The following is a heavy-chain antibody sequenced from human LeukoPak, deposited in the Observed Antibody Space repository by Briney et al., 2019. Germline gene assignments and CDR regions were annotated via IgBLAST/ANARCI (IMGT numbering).Heavy chain of an antibody. J-gene: IGHJ4*02. CDR3: ANDIAAAGTFDY. CDR1: GFTFSSYA. CDR2: ISGSGGST. Sequence: HPGGSLRLSCAASGFTFSSYAMSWVRQAPGKGLEWVSAISGSGGSTYYADSVKGRFTISRDNSKNTLYLQMNSLRAEDTAVYYCANDIAAAGTFDYWGQGTLVTVSS. V-gene: IGHV3-23*01. D-gene: IGHD6-13*01.